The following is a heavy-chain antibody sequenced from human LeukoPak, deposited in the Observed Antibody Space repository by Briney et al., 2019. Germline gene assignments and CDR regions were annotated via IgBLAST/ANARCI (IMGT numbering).Heavy chain of an antibody. V-gene: IGHV3-20*04. CDR3: ARVSGGYYVGGYFDY. CDR2: INWNGGST. D-gene: IGHD3-10*01. CDR1: GFTFDDYG. Sequence: GGSLRLSCAASGFTFDDYGMSWVRQAPGKGLEWVSGINWNGGSTGYADSVKGRFTISRDNAKNSLYLQMNRLRAEDTALYYCARVSGGYYVGGYFDYWGQGTLVTVSS. J-gene: IGHJ4*02.